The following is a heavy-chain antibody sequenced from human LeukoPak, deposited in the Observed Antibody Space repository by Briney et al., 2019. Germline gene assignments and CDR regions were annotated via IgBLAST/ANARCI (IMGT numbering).Heavy chain of an antibody. CDR2: IYYSGST. CDR1: GGSISSGGYY. D-gene: IGHD1-26*01. J-gene: IGHJ4*02. Sequence: PSETLSLTCTVSGGSISSGGYYWSWIRQHPGKGLEWIGYIYYSGSTYYNPSLKSRVTISVDTSKNQFSLKLSSVTAADTAVYYCARVGRRDQVGATPRRRLDYWGQGTLVTVSS. V-gene: IGHV4-31*03. CDR3: ARVGRRDQVGATPRRRLDY.